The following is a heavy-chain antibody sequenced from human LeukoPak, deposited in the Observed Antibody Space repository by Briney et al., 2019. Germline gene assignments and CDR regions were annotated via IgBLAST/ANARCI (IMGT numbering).Heavy chain of an antibody. CDR2: IYYSGST. Sequence: KPLETLSLTCTVSGGSISSYYWSWIRQPPGKGLEWIGYIYYSGSTNYNPSLKSRVTISVDTSKNQFSLKLSSVTAADTAVYYCARGRPIAARPSYYYYYMDVWGKGTTVTVSS. J-gene: IGHJ6*03. D-gene: IGHD6-6*01. CDR3: ARGRPIAARPSYYYYYMDV. CDR1: GGSISSYY. V-gene: IGHV4-59*01.